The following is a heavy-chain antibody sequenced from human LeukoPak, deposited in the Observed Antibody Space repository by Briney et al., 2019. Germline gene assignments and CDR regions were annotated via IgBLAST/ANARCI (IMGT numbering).Heavy chain of an antibody. D-gene: IGHD3-3*01. CDR3: ARRDTDFDFWSGYYTGGNHAFDI. J-gene: IGHJ3*02. Sequence: SETLSLTCTVSGGSISSSSYYWGWIRQPPGKGLEWIGTIYYTGNTYYNPSLKSRVTISVDTSKNQFSLKLNSVTATDTAMYYCARRDTDFDFWSGYYTGGNHAFDIWGQGTMVTVSS. CDR1: GGSISSSSYY. CDR2: IYYTGNT. V-gene: IGHV4-39*01.